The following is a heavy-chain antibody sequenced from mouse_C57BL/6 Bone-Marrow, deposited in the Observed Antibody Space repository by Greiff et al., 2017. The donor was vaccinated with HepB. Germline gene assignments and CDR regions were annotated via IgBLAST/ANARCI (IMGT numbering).Heavy chain of an antibody. CDR3: AREELGDGYQGAWFAY. Sequence: VQLQQPGAELVKPGASVKLSCKASGYTFTSYWMHWVKQRPGRGLEWIGRIDPNSGGTKYNEKFKSKATLTVDKPSSTAYMQLSSLTSEDSAVYYCAREELGDGYQGAWFAYWGQGTLVTVSA. V-gene: IGHV1-72*01. J-gene: IGHJ3*01. CDR2: IDPNSGGT. D-gene: IGHD2-3*01. CDR1: GYTFTSYW.